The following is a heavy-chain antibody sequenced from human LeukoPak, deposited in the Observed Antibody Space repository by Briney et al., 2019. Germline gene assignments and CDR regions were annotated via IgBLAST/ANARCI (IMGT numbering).Heavy chain of an antibody. CDR2: INPNSGGT. J-gene: IGHJ5*02. CDR1: GYTFTDYY. CDR3: ARVGEGAWFDP. Sequence: ASVKVSCKTSGYTFTDYYIHWVRQAPGQGPEWMGWINPNSGGTNYAQKLQGRVTMTTDTSTSTAYMELRSLRSDDTAVYYCARVGEGAWFDPWGQGTLVTVSS. V-gene: IGHV1-2*02.